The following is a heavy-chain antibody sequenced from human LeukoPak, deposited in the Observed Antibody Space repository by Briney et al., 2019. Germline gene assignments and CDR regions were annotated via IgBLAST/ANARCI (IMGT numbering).Heavy chain of an antibody. CDR1: GGSFSGYY. CDR2: IYYSGST. J-gene: IGHJ5*02. CDR3: ARQLGWFDP. Sequence: SETLSLTCAVHGGSFSGYYWSWIRQPPGKGLEWVGYIYYSGSTNYNPSLKSRVTISVDTSKNQFTLKLSSVTAADTAVYYCARQLGWFDPWGQGTLVTASS. V-gene: IGHV4-59*08. D-gene: IGHD3-3*02.